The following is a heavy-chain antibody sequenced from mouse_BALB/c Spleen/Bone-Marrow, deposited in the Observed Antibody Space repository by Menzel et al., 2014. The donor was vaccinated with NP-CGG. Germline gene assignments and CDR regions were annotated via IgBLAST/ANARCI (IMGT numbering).Heavy chain of an antibody. Sequence: AQLQQSGAELVKPGASVKLSCTASGFNIKDTYMHWVKQRPEQGLEWIGRIDPANGNTKYDPKFQGKATITADTSSNTAYRQLSSLTSEDTAVFYCARYYYAMDFWGQGTAVTVSS. CDR2: IDPANGNT. V-gene: IGHV14-3*02. CDR1: GFNIKDTY. CDR3: ARYYYAMDF. J-gene: IGHJ4*01.